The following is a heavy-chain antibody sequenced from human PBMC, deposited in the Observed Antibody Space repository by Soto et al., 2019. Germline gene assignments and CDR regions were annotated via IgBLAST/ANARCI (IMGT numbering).Heavy chain of an antibody. CDR1: GFTFSSYA. CDR2: ISGSGGST. D-gene: IGHD6-13*01. CDR3: AKPGKYSSSPYWFDP. Sequence: GGSLRLSCAASGFTFSSYAMSWVRQAPGKGLEWVSAISGSGGSTYYADSVKGRFTISRDNSKNTLYLQMNSLRAEDTAVYYCAKPGKYSSSPYWFDPWGQGTLVTVSS. V-gene: IGHV3-23*01. J-gene: IGHJ5*02.